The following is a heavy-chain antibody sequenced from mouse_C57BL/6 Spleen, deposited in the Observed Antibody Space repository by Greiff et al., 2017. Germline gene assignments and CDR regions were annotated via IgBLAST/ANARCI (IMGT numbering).Heavy chain of an antibody. CDR3: ARTGDVGFAY. Sequence: VKLQESGPGLVQPSQSLSITCTVSGFSLTSYGVHWVRQSPGKGLEWLGVIWSGGSTDYNAAFISRLSISKDNSKSQVFFKMNSLQADDTAIYYCARTGDVGFAYWGQGTLVTVSA. CDR1: GFSLTSYG. J-gene: IGHJ3*01. V-gene: IGHV2-2*01. CDR2: IWSGGST. D-gene: IGHD3-3*01.